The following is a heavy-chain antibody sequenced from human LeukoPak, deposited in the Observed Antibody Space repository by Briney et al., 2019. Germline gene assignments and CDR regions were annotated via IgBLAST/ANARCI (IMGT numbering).Heavy chain of an antibody. CDR1: GFTSGKYW. D-gene: IGHD3-3*01. CDR2: IKLDGSEK. J-gene: IGHJ4*02. V-gene: IGHV3-7*03. CDR3: ARDQYDTWSRRGNFDS. Sequence: GGSLRLSCVASGFTSGKYWMSWVRQAPGKGLEWVANIKLDGSEKNYVDSVKGRFTISRDNTKNSLYLQMDSLRVEDTAVFYCARDQYDTWSRRGNFDSWGQGTLVIVSS.